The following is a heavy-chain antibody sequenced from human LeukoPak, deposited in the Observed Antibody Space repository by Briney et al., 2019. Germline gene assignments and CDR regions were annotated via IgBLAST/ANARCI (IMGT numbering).Heavy chain of an antibody. J-gene: IGHJ4*02. CDR1: GFTFSSYS. V-gene: IGHV3-21*01. D-gene: IGHD6-19*01. Sequence: GGSLRLSCAASGFTFSSYSMNWVRQAPGKGLGWVSSISSSSSYIYYADSVKGRLTISRDNAKNSLYLQMNSLRAEDTAVYYCARDWSSGWGFDYWGQGTLVTVSS. CDR2: ISSSSSYI. CDR3: ARDWSSGWGFDY.